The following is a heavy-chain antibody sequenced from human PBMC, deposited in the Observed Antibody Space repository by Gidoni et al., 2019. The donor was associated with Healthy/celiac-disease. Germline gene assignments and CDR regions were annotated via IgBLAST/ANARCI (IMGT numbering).Heavy chain of an antibody. CDR2: IYYSGST. V-gene: IGHV4-31*03. CDR1: GGSNSSGGYD. CDR3: ARNPPLLNDAFDI. D-gene: IGHD2-15*01. J-gene: IGHJ3*02. Sequence: QVQLQESGPGLVKQSQTLSLTCTVSGGSNSSGGYDWSWVRQHPGKGLEWIGYIYYSGSTYYNPSLKSRVTISVDTSTNQFSLMLSSVPAADAAVYYCARNPPLLNDAFDIWGQGTMVTVSS.